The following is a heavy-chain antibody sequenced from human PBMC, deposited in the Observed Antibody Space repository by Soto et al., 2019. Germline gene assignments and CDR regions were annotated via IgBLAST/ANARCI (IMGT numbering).Heavy chain of an antibody. CDR3: ARVLAAAGPPYYYYYYGMDV. V-gene: IGHV4-30-4*01. D-gene: IGHD6-13*01. CDR2: ISYSGST. CDR1: GGSISSGEYY. J-gene: IGHJ6*02. Sequence: SETLSLTCTVSGGSISSGEYYWTWIRQPPGKGLEWIGYISYSGSTHYSPSLKSRVSITVDTSKNQFSLNLASVSAEDTAVYYCARVLAAAGPPYYYYYYGMDVWGQGTTVSVSS.